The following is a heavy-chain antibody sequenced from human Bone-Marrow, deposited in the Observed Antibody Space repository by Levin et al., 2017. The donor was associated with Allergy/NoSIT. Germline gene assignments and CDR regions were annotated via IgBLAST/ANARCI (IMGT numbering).Heavy chain of an antibody. CDR3: ARDRAFSNTRRGMDV. CDR1: GFTFSDYY. J-gene: IGHJ6*02. D-gene: IGHD2/OR15-2a*01. V-gene: IGHV3-11*01. Sequence: PGGSLRLSCAASGFTFSDYYMSWIRQAPGKGLEWVSYISSSGSTIYYADSVKGRFTISRDNAKNSLYLQMNSLRAEDTAVYYCARDRAFSNTRRGMDVWGQGTTVTVSS. CDR2: ISSSGSTI.